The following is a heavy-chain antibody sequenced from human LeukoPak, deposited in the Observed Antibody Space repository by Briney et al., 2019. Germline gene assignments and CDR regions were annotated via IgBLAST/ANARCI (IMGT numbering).Heavy chain of an antibody. CDR3: APHRFGEPHFEY. J-gene: IGHJ4*02. D-gene: IGHD3-10*01. Sequence: PSETLSLTCTVSDNSISSFYWSWIRQPPGKGLEWIGFVYKTGHTNYNPSLESRVAISLDGSKSQISLRLTSVTAADTAVYYCAPHRFGEPHFEYWGRGTLVSVPS. V-gene: IGHV4-59*08. CDR1: DNSISSFY. CDR2: VYKTGHT.